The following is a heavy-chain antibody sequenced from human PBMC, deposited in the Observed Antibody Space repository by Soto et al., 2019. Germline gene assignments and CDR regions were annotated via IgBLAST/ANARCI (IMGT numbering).Heavy chain of an antibody. CDR1: GFTFSSYA. J-gene: IGHJ4*02. Sequence: EVQLLESGGGLVQPGGSLRLSCAASGFTFSSYAMSWVRQAPGKGLEWVSAISDGGGSTYYADSVKGRFTISRDNSKNTLCLQMNSLRAEDTAIYYCAKRSRTGYDSFDYWGQGTLVTVPS. CDR2: ISDGGGST. D-gene: IGHD3-9*01. CDR3: AKRSRTGYDSFDY. V-gene: IGHV3-23*01.